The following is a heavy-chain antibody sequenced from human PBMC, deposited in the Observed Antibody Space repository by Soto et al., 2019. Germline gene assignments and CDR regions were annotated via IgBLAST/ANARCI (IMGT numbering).Heavy chain of an antibody. CDR2: ISWNSGSI. CDR3: AKGTYCGGDCYRPNYYYYYGMDV. D-gene: IGHD2-21*02. CDR1: GFTFDDYA. Sequence: PGGSLRLSCAASGFTFDDYAMHWVRQAPGKGLEWVSGISWNSGSIGYADSVKGRFTISRDNAKNSLYLQMNSLRAEDTALYYCAKGTYCGGDCYRPNYYYYYGMDVWGQGTTVTVSS. J-gene: IGHJ6*02. V-gene: IGHV3-9*01.